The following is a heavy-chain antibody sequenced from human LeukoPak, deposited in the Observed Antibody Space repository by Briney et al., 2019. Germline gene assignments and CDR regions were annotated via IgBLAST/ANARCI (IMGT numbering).Heavy chain of an antibody. CDR3: ARDLKSSGWLGWFDP. CDR1: GFTFSSYA. J-gene: IGHJ5*02. D-gene: IGHD6-19*01. V-gene: IGHV3-30-3*01. Sequence: GGSLRLSCAASGFTFSSYAMPWVRQAPGKGLEWVAVISYDGSNKYYADSVKGRFTISRDNSKNTLYLQMNSLRAEDTAVYYCARDLKSSGWLGWFDPWGQGTLVTVSS. CDR2: ISYDGSNK.